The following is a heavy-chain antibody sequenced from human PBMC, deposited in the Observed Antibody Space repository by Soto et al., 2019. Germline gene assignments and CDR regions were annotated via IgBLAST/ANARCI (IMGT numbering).Heavy chain of an antibody. CDR3: ARGGPSIYCSSTSCYVRFDY. CDR1: GGSFSGYY. J-gene: IGHJ4*02. D-gene: IGHD2-2*01. Sequence: PSETLSLTCAVYGGSFSGYYWSWIRQPPGKGLEWIGEINHSGSTNYNPSLKSRVTISVDTSKNQFSLKLSSVTAADTAVYYCARGGPSIYCSSTSCYVRFDYWGQGTLVTVSS. CDR2: INHSGST. V-gene: IGHV4-34*01.